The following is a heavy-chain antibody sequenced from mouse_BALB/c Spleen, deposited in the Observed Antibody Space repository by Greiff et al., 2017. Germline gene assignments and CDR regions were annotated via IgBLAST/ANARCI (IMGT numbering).Heavy chain of an antibody. J-gene: IGHJ3*01. D-gene: IGHD2-12*01. Sequence: EVKLMESGGDLVKPGGSLKLSCAASGFTFSSYGMSWVRQTPDKRLEWVATISSGGSYTYYPDSVKGRFTISRDNAKNTLYLQMSSLKSEDTAMYECARDDGAHYWGQGTLVTVSA. CDR3: ARDDGAHY. V-gene: IGHV5-6*01. CDR1: GFTFSSYG. CDR2: ISSGGSYT.